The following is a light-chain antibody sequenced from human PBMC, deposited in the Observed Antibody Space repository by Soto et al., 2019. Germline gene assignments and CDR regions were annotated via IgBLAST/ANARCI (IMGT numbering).Light chain of an antibody. CDR2: GAS. V-gene: IGKV3-20*01. CDR3: QQYGSSPWT. Sequence: EIVMTQSPATLSVSPGERATLSCRASQSVGSDLAWYQQKPGQAPRLLIYGASSRATGIPDRFSGSGSGTDFTLTIRRLEPEDFAVYYCQQYGSSPWTFGQGTKVDI. J-gene: IGKJ1*01. CDR1: QSVGSD.